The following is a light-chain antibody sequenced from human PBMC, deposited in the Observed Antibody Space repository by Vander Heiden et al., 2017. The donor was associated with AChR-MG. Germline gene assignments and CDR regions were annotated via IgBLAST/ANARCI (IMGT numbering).Light chain of an antibody. J-gene: IGLJ2*01. CDR2: EVS. CDR3: SSYAGSNNFVV. CDR1: SSDVGGYNY. V-gene: IGLV2-8*01. Sequence: QSALTQPPSASGSPGQSVTISCTGTSSDVGGYNYVSWYQHHPSKAPKLMIYEVSKRPSGVPDRFSGSKSGNTASLTVSGLQAEDEAEYYCSSYAGSNNFVVFGGGTKLTGL.